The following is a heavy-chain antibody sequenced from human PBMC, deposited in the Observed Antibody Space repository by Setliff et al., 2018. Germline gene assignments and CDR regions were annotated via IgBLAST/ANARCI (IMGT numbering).Heavy chain of an antibody. CDR1: GGSINSGVYY. V-gene: IGHV4-39*01. J-gene: IGHJ4*02. CDR2: IYHGGDT. CDR3: ARTGTYRYFDY. Sequence: LSLTCTVSGGSINSGVYYWGWIRQPPGKGLEWVGRIYHGGDTYYNASLKSRLTISVDTSKNQFSLKLRSVTAADTAVYYCARTGTYRYFDYWGQGALVTVSS. D-gene: IGHD1-1*01.